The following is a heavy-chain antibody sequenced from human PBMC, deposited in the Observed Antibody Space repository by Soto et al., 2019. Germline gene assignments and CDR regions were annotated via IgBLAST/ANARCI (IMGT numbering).Heavy chain of an antibody. CDR2: IIPIFGTA. CDR1: GGTXTSYA. J-gene: IGHJ5*02. V-gene: IGHV1-69*13. Sequence: SXKGSFEASGGTXTSYASKWVRQTPRQGLEWMGGIIPIFGTANYAQKFQARVTITADESTSTAYIELSSLRSEDTAVYYCARSIPYCSSTSCYTSWFDPWGQATLFTVSS. CDR3: ARSIPYCSSTSCYTSWFDP. D-gene: IGHD2-2*02.